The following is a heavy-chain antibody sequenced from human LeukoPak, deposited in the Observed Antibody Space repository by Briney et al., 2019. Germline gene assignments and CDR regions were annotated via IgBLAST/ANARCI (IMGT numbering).Heavy chain of an antibody. CDR1: GYTFTSYG. V-gene: IGHV1-18*01. D-gene: IGHD2-15*01. CDR3: ARGVGCSGGSCYSAHNDY. Sequence: ASVKVSSKASGYTFTSYGISWVRQAPGQGLEWMGWISAYNGNTNYAQKLQGRVTMTTDTSTSTAYMELRSLRSDDTAVYYCARGVGCSGGSCYSAHNDYWGQGTLVTVSS. CDR2: ISAYNGNT. J-gene: IGHJ4*02.